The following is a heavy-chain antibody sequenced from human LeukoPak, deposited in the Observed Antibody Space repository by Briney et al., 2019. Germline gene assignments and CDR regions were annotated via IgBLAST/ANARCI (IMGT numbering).Heavy chain of an antibody. Sequence: GESLRLSCAASGFPFSSYGMHWVRQAPGKGLEWEAFIRYDGSNKYYADSVKGRLTISRDNSKNTLYLQMNSLTAEDTAVYYCAILGGYSYGLRYFYFWGQGTLVTVSS. D-gene: IGHD5-18*01. V-gene: IGHV3-30*02. CDR3: AILGGYSYGLRYFYF. CDR1: GFPFSSYG. J-gene: IGHJ4*02. CDR2: IRYDGSNK.